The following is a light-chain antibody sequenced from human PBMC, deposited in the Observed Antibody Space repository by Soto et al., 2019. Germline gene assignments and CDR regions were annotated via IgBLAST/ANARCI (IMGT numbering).Light chain of an antibody. Sequence: QSALTQPASVSGSPGQSITISCTGTSSDVGGYKYVSWYQQHPGKAPKLMIYEVSNRPSRVSNRFSGSKSGNTASLTISGLQAEDEADYYCSSYTSSSTDVFGIGTKLTVL. CDR1: SSDVGGYKY. CDR3: SSYTSSSTDV. V-gene: IGLV2-14*01. CDR2: EVS. J-gene: IGLJ1*01.